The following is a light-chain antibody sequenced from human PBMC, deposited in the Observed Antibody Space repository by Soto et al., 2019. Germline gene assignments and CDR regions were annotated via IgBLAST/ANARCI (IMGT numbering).Light chain of an antibody. CDR2: AVS. CDR3: SSYAGRNNFKV. J-gene: IGLJ1*01. V-gene: IGLV2-8*01. Sequence: QSALTQPPSASVSPGQSVTISCTGTSSDVGGYNYVSWYQQHPGKAPKVMIYAVSPRPSGVPDRCSGSKSGNTASLPVSGLQAEDEADYYCSSYAGRNNFKVFGPGTKVTVL. CDR1: SSDVGGYNY.